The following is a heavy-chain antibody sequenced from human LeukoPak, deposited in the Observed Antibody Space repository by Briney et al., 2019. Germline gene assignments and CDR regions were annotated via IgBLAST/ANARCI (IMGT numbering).Heavy chain of an antibody. J-gene: IGHJ3*02. Sequence: GGSLRLSGAASGFTFSSYEMNWVRQAPGKGLEWVSNISSSGSTIYYADSVKVRFTISRDNAKNSLYLQMNSLRAEDTAVYYCARDSRGLDAFDIWGQGTMVTVSS. V-gene: IGHV3-48*03. D-gene: IGHD5-12*01. CDR3: ARDSRGLDAFDI. CDR2: ISSSGSTI. CDR1: GFTFSSYE.